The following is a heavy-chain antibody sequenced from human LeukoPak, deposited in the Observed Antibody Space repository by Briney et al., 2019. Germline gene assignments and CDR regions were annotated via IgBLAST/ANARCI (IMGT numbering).Heavy chain of an antibody. J-gene: IGHJ4*02. Sequence: GGSLRLSCAASGFTFSSYAMSWVRQAPGKGLEWVSAISGRGGNSYYADSVKGRFTISRDNSKNTLYLQMNSLRAEDTAVYYCAKETSVAGVYYFDYWGQGTLVTVSS. D-gene: IGHD6-19*01. CDR3: AKETSVAGVYYFDY. CDR2: ISGRGGNS. CDR1: GFTFSSYA. V-gene: IGHV3-23*01.